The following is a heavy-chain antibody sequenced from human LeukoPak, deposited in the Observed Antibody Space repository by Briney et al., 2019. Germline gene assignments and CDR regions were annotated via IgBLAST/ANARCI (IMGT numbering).Heavy chain of an antibody. Sequence: SVKVSCKASGGTFSSYAISWARQAPGQGLEWMGGIIPIFGTANYAQKFQGRVTITTDGSTSTAYMELSSLRSEDTAVYYCASQPYYYDSSGYSRAEDYWGQGTLVTVSS. CDR1: GGTFSSYA. CDR2: IIPIFGTA. CDR3: ASQPYYYDSSGYSRAEDY. J-gene: IGHJ4*02. D-gene: IGHD3-22*01. V-gene: IGHV1-69*05.